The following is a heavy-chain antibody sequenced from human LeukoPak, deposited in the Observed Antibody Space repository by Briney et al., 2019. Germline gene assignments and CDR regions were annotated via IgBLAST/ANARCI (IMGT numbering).Heavy chain of an antibody. V-gene: IGHV3-23*01. CDR2: ISGSGGST. J-gene: IGHJ3*02. CDR3: AKEGLYYYDSSGKRGDAFDI. CDR1: GFTFSSYA. D-gene: IGHD3-22*01. Sequence: GGSLRLSRAASGFTFSSYAMSWVRQAPGKGLEWVSAISGSGGSTYYADSVKGRFTISRDNSKNTLYLQMNSLRAEDTAVYYCAKEGLYYYDSSGKRGDAFDIWGQGTMVTVSS.